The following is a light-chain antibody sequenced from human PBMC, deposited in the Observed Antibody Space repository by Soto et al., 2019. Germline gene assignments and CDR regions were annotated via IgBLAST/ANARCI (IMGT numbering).Light chain of an antibody. V-gene: IGLV2-8*01. CDR3: SSDAGNYNYV. CDR1: SSDVGGYKY. CDR2: EVT. Sequence: QSALTQPASVSGSPGQSITISCTGTSSDVGGYKYVSWYQQHPGKAPKLMIYEVTKRPAGVPDRFSGSKSGNTASLTVSGLQAEDEADYYCSSDAGNYNYVFGTGTRSPS. J-gene: IGLJ1*01.